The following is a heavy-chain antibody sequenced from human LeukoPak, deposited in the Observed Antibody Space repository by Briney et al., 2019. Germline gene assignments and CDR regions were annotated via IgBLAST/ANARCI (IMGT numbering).Heavy chain of an antibody. J-gene: IGHJ5*02. V-gene: IGHV4-59*01. Sequence: SETLSLTCTVSGGSMSSNYWSWVRQPPGKGLEWVGYIYYSGSTNYIPSLKSRVSISVDASKNQFSLRLNSVTAADTAVYYCARDSGGSGYLWFDLWGQGTLVTVSS. CDR1: GGSMSSNY. D-gene: IGHD3-3*01. CDR2: IYYSGST. CDR3: ARDSGGSGYLWFDL.